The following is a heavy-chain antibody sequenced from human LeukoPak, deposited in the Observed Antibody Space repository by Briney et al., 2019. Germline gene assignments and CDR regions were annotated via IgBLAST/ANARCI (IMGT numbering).Heavy chain of an antibody. J-gene: IGHJ4*02. CDR1: AYTFTAYY. CDR2: INPINPNSDDI. D-gene: IGHD6-13*01. V-gene: IGHV1-2*02. CDR3: ARGGYSSSLYDY. Sequence: ASVRVSCKTSAYTFTAYYMHWVRQAPGQGLEWMGWINPINPNSDDIHYAQKFRGRVTMTRDTSISTAYVELSSLRADDTAVYYCARGGYSSSLYDYWGQGTLVTVSS.